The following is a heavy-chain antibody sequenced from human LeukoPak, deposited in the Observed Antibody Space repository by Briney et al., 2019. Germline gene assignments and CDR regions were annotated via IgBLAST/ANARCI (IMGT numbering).Heavy chain of an antibody. V-gene: IGHV4-59*01. CDR1: GASISSFY. Sequence: SETLSLTCTVSGASISSFYWIWIRQPPGKGLEWIGYIYYSGSTDYNPSLKSRVTISVDTSKNQFSLNLSSVTAADTAVYYCAGGSDVSDYYYYMDVWGKGTTVTVSS. CDR2: IYYSGST. J-gene: IGHJ6*03. CDR3: AGGSDVSDYYYYMDV.